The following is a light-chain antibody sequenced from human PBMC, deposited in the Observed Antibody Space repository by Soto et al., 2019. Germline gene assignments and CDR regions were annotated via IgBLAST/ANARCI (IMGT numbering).Light chain of an antibody. CDR2: GTS. Sequence: EIGMTQSLATLSVSPGERATLTCRASQSVINNLAWYQQKPGQAPRLLMYGTSTRATGIPDRFSGSGSGTEFTLTISSLQSEDFAVYYCQQHNNWPPWTFGQGTKVEIK. CDR3: QQHNNWPPWT. CDR1: QSVINN. J-gene: IGKJ1*01. V-gene: IGKV3-15*01.